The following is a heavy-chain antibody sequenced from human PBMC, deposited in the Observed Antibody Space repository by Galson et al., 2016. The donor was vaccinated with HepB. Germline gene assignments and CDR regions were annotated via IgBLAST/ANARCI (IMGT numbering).Heavy chain of an antibody. CDR1: GASVSSESYY. CDR2: VFDSGRT. D-gene: IGHD6-13*01. J-gene: IGHJ6*02. CDR3: AREYTSSWSATYYYGMAV. V-gene: IGHV4-61*01. Sequence: ETLSLTCSVSGASVSSESYYWNWIRRPPGKGLEWIGYVFDSGRTNYNPSLESRATISVDTSSNQFSLKLSFVTAADTAMYYCAREYTSSWSATYYYGMAVWGQGTTVTVSS.